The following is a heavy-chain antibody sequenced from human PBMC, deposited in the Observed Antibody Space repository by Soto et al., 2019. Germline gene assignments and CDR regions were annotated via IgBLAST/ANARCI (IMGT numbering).Heavy chain of an antibody. CDR2: TYYRSKWYI. CDR3: VRVGVAAGSGFYYYHAMDV. V-gene: IGHV6-1*01. J-gene: IGHJ6*01. Sequence: SQTLSLTCVISGSSVSSNTVAWNCVRQSPSRGLAWLGRTYYRSKWYIHYALSVRRRIMINSDTSKNQFSLQLKSVTPEDTAVYFCVRVGVAAGSGFYYYHAMDVWGQGTTVTVSS. CDR1: GSSVSSNTVA. D-gene: IGHD3-10*01.